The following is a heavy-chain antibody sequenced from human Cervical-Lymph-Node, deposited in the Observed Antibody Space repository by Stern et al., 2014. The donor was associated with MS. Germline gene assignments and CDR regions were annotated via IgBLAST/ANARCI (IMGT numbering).Heavy chain of an antibody. Sequence: EVQLVESGGGLVQPGRSLRLSCAASGFTFDDYAMHWVWHAPGQGLAWVSGISWNSANIGYADSVKGRFTISRDNAKNSLYLQINSLRAEDTALYYCVKDKASSSWYREAPDYWGQGTLVTVSA. V-gene: IGHV3-9*01. CDR3: VKDKASSSWYREAPDY. CDR2: ISWNSANI. D-gene: IGHD6-13*01. J-gene: IGHJ4*02. CDR1: GFTFDDYA.